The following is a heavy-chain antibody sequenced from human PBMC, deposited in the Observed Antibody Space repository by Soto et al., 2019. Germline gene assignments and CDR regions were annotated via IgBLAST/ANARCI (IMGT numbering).Heavy chain of an antibody. J-gene: IGHJ5*02. CDR3: ARGVGSGTYYNQYTWFEP. CDR1: GYTFTSYA. V-gene: IGHV1-18*01. Sequence: GASVKVSCKASGYTFTSYAMHWVRQAPGRRLEWMGWINTYNGNTNHAQKLQGRVTMTTDTSTSTAYMELRSLRSDDTAVYYCARGVGSGTYYNQYTWFEPWGQGTLVTVSS. D-gene: IGHD3-10*01. CDR2: INTYNGNT.